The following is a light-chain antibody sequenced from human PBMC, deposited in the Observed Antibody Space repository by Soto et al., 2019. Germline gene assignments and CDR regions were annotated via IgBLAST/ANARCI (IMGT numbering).Light chain of an antibody. CDR3: CSYAGGSTLV. CDR2: EGS. CDR1: SSDVGSYNL. Sequence: QSVLTQPASVSGSLGQSITISCTGTSSDVGSYNLVSWYQQHPGKAPKLMIYEGSKRPSGVSNRFSGSKSGNTASLTISGLQAEDEADYCCCSYAGGSTLVFGGGTKLTVL. V-gene: IGLV2-23*01. J-gene: IGLJ2*01.